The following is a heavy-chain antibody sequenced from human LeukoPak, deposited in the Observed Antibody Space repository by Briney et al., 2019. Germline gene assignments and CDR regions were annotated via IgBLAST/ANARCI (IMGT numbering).Heavy chain of an antibody. CDR1: GYTFTSYD. D-gene: IGHD6-13*01. J-gene: IGHJ6*03. CDR2: MNPNSGNT. CDR3: AREIAAADNYYYYYMDV. Sequence: ASVKVSCEASGYTFTSYDINWVRQATGQGLEWMGWMNPNSGNTGYAQKFQGRVTMTRNTSISTAYMELSSLRSEDTAVYYCAREIAAADNYYYYYMDVWGKGTTVTVSS. V-gene: IGHV1-8*01.